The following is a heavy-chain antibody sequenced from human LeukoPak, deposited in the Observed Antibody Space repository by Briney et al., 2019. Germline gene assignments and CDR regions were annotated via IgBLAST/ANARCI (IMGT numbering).Heavy chain of an antibody. CDR2: IKEDGTEK. J-gene: IGHJ4*02. CDR3: ARGRRDY. Sequence: GGSLRLSCAASGFTFSGYWMSWVRQAPGKGLEWVAEIKEDGTEKYYVDSVKGRFTISRDNAKNSLYLQMNSLRAEDTAVYYCARGRRDYWGQGTLVTVSS. CDR1: GFTFSGYW. V-gene: IGHV3-7*01.